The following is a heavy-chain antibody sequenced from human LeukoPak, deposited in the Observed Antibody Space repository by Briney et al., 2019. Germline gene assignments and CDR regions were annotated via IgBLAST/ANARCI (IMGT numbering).Heavy chain of an antibody. CDR1: GGTFSSYA. V-gene: IGHV1-69*05. CDR3: ARGTVGATVGVYYFDY. CDR2: IIPIFGTA. Sequence: SVKVSCKASGGTFSSYAISWVRQAPGQGLEWMGGIIPIFGTANYAQKFQGRVTITTDESTSTAYMELSSLRSEDTAVYYCARGTVGATVGVYYFDYWGQGTLVTVSS. D-gene: IGHD1-26*01. J-gene: IGHJ4*02.